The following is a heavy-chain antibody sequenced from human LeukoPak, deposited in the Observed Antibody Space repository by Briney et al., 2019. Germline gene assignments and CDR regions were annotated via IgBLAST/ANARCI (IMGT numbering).Heavy chain of an antibody. D-gene: IGHD3-22*01. Sequence: GASVKVSCKASGYTFTSYIISWVRQAPGQGLEWMGWINAYNGNTDYAQRVQGRVTMTTDTSTSTAYMELRSLRSDDTAVYYCAREGFHYYDSSGPFDYWGQGTLVTVSS. CDR2: INAYNGNT. J-gene: IGHJ4*02. V-gene: IGHV1-18*01. CDR3: AREGFHYYDSSGPFDY. CDR1: GYTFTSYI.